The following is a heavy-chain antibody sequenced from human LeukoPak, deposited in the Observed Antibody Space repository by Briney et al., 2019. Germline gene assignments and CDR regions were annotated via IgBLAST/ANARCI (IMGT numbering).Heavy chain of an antibody. CDR2: ISGDGGST. CDR1: GFIFHDYA. D-gene: IGHD3-10*01. J-gene: IGHJ4*02. Sequence: GGSLRLSCAAPGFIFHDYAIHWVRQPPGKGLEWVSLISGDGGSTFYADSVKGRFTISRDNAKNSLYLLMNSLRAEDTAVYSCARARGSDYYFDYWGQGTLVTVSS. V-gene: IGHV3-43*02. CDR3: ARARGSDYYFDY.